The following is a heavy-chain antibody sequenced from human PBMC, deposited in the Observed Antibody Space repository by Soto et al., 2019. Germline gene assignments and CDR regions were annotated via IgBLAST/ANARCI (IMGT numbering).Heavy chain of an antibody. D-gene: IGHD3-22*01. CDR2: ISYDGSDK. Sequence: VQLVESGGGEVQPGRSLRLSCAASGFKYTDFALHWVRQAPGKGLEWVAIISYDGSDKYYADSVKGRFVISRDNPKKTLYLEMNSLRPEDPDVYFCARRAWDSYYAIDVWGQGTTVTVFS. J-gene: IGHJ6*02. CDR1: GFKYTDFA. V-gene: IGHV3-30*09. CDR3: ARRAWDSYYAIDV.